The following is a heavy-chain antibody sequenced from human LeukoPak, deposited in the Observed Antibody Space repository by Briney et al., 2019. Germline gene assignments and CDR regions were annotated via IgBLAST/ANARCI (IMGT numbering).Heavy chain of an antibody. V-gene: IGHV3-23*01. CDR3: ASATIFGVVIYY. Sequence: PGGTLRLSCAASGFTFSSYGMSWVRQAPGKGLEWVSAISGRDGSTYYADSVKGRFTISRDNSKNTLYLQMNSLRAEDTAVYYCASATIFGVVIYYWGQGTLVTVSS. CDR1: GFTFSSYG. CDR2: ISGRDGST. J-gene: IGHJ4*02. D-gene: IGHD3-3*01.